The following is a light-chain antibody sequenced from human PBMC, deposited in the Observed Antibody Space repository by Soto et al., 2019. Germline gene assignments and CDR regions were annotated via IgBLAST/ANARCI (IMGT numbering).Light chain of an antibody. CDR1: RSVNSN. CDR3: QQYNSWPRT. J-gene: IGKJ1*01. CDR2: AAS. Sequence: IEMTQSPATLSVSLGERVTLSCRASRSVNSNFAWYQQRPGQAPRLLIYAASSRASGVSVRFSGSGSGTEFTLTISSLQSEDFAVYYCQQYNSWPRTFGQGTKVEIK. V-gene: IGKV3-15*01.